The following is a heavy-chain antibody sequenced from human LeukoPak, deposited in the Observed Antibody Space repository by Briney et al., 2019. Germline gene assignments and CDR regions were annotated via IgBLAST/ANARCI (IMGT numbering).Heavy chain of an antibody. Sequence: GGSLRLSCAASGLTVSSTYISWVRQAPGKGLEWVSLMYAGGNTYYADSVKGRFTISRDNSKNTVYLQMNLLRAEDTAIYYCANDPQYDDFDIWGKGTMVTVSS. CDR2: MYAGGNT. CDR1: GLTVSSTY. D-gene: IGHD1-1*01. J-gene: IGHJ3*02. CDR3: ANDPQYDDFDI. V-gene: IGHV3-66*01.